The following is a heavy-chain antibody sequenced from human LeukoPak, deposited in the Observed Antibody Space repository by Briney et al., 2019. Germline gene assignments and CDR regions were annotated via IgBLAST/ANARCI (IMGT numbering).Heavy chain of an antibody. CDR2: ISGSGGST. Sequence: GGSLRLSCAASGFTFSSYAMSWVRQAPGKGLGWVSAISGSGGSTYYADSVKGRFTISRDNSKNTLYLQMNSLRAEDTAVYYCAKDPYPLIVGATYFDYWGQGTLVTVSS. CDR3: AKDPYPLIVGATYFDY. D-gene: IGHD1-26*01. CDR1: GFTFSSYA. V-gene: IGHV3-23*01. J-gene: IGHJ4*02.